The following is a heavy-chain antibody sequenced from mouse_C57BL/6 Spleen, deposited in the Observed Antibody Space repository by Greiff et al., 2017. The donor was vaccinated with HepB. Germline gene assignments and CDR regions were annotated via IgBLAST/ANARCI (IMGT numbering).Heavy chain of an antibody. CDR3: ARPWFDY. CDR2: IYPGSGNT. J-gene: IGHJ2*01. V-gene: IGHV1-76*01. Sequence: VQLQQSGAELVRPGASVKLSCKASGYTFTDYYINWVKQRPGQGLEWIARIYPGSGNTYYNEKFKGKATLTAEKSSSTAYMQLSSLTSEDSAVYFCARPWFDYWGQGTTLTVSS. CDR1: GYTFTDYY.